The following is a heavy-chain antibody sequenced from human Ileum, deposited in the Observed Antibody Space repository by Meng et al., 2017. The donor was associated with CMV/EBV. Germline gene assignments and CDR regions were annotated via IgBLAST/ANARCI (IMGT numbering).Heavy chain of an antibody. Sequence: SGFTFSSYSMNWVRQAPGKGLEWVSSISSSSNYIYYTDSVKGRFTISRDNAKNSLYLQMNSLRAEDTAVYYCARGASIVATSSWYFDLWGRGTLVTVSS. D-gene: IGHD5-12*01. CDR3: ARGASIVATSSWYFDL. V-gene: IGHV3-21*01. CDR1: GFTFSSYS. CDR2: ISSSSNYI. J-gene: IGHJ2*01.